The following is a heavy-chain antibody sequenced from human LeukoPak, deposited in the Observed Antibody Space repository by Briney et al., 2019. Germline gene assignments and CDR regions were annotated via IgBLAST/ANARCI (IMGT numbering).Heavy chain of an antibody. CDR3: ARGYYGSGFYYYYYMDV. Sequence: SETLSLTCTVSGGSISSYYWSWIRQPPGKGLEWIGYIYYSGSTNYNPSLKSRVTISVDTSKNQFSLKLSSVTAADTAVYHCARGYYGSGFYYYYYMDVWGKGTTVTISS. D-gene: IGHD3-10*01. V-gene: IGHV4-59*01. J-gene: IGHJ6*03. CDR1: GGSISSYY. CDR2: IYYSGST.